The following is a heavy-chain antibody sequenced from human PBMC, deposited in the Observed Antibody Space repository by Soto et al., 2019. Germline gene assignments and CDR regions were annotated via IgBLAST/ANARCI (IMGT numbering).Heavy chain of an antibody. CDR2: INPNSGGT. V-gene: IGHV1-2*04. CDR3: ARMRIEASYYYFGMDV. J-gene: IGHJ6*02. CDR1: GYTFTSYY. Sequence: ASVKVSCKASGYTFTSYYMHWVRQAPGQGLEWMGWINPNSGGTNYARKFQGWVTMTRDTSISTAYMELSRRRYDDTAVYYCARMRIEASYYYFGMDVWGQGTTVTVSS. D-gene: IGHD2-15*01.